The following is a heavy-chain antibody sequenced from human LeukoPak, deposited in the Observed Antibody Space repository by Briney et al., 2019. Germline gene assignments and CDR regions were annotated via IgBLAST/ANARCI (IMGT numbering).Heavy chain of an antibody. J-gene: IGHJ3*02. D-gene: IGHD2-8*01. CDR2: ISGSGGST. CDR3: AKGTWMLAFDI. V-gene: IGHV3-23*01. CDR1: GFTYSSYA. Sequence: AGGSLRLSCAGSGFTYSSYAMRWVRQAPGKELEWVSAISGSGGSTYYADSVKGRFTISRDNSKNTLYLQMNSLRAEDTAVYYCAKGTWMLAFDIWGQGTMVTVSS.